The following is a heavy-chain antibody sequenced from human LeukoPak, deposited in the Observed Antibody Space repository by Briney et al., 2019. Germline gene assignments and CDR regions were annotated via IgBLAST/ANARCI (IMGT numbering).Heavy chain of an antibody. D-gene: IGHD5-12*01. CDR3: ARDRYSGYIYYYYMDV. V-gene: IGHV4-61*02. CDR2: IYTSGST. J-gene: IGHJ6*03. CDR1: GGSISSGSYY. Sequence: SETLSLTXTVSGGSISSGSYYWSWIRQPAGKGLEWIGRIYTSGSTNYNPSLKSRVTISVDTSKNQFSLKLSSVTAADTAVYYCARDRYSGYIYYYYMDVWGKGTTVTVSS.